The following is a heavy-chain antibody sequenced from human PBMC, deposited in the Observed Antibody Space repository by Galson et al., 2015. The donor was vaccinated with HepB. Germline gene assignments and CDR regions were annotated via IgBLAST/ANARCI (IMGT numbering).Heavy chain of an antibody. J-gene: IGHJ3*02. CDR1: GFTFSDHF. V-gene: IGHV3-72*01. Sequence: SLRLSCAASGFTFSDHFMDWVRQAPGEGLEWVGRIRNKPSTYSTEYAASVKGRFTISRDDSKNSLYPQMNSLETEDTAVYYCTRDRQGMGDIWGQGTMVTVS. D-gene: IGHD3-10*01. CDR3: TRDRQGMGDI. CDR2: IRNKPSTYST.